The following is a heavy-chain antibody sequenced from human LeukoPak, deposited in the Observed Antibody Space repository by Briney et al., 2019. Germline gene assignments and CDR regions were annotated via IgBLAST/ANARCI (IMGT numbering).Heavy chain of an antibody. CDR2: ISGSGGST. CDR1: GFTFSSYA. CDR3: ANRVRGSYYYGY. Sequence: AGGSLRLSCAASGFTFSSYAMSWVRQAPGKGLEWVSAISGSGGSTYYADSVKGRFTISRDNSKNTLYLQMNSLRAEDTAVYYCANRVRGSYYYGYRGQGTLVTVSS. V-gene: IGHV3-23*01. D-gene: IGHD1-26*01. J-gene: IGHJ4*02.